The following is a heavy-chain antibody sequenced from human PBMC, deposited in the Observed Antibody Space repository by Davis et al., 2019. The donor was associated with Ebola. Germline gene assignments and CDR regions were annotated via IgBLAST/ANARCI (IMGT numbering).Heavy chain of an antibody. D-gene: IGHD1-26*01. V-gene: IGHV1-69*04. Sequence: SVKVSCKASGGTFSSYAITWVRQAPGQGLEWMGRIIPILGIANYAQKFQGRVTITANKSTSTAYMQLSSLRSEDTAVYYCARGGSYFGGYFDYWGQGTLVTVSS. CDR2: IIPILGIA. J-gene: IGHJ4*02. CDR1: GGTFSSYA. CDR3: ARGGSYFGGYFDY.